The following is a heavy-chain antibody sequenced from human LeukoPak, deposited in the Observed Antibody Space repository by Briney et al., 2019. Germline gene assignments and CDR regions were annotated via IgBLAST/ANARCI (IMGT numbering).Heavy chain of an antibody. V-gene: IGHV4-34*01. CDR1: GGSFSGYY. CDR3: ARGQFQRDY. CDR2: INHSGRT. J-gene: IGHJ4*02. D-gene: IGHD5-24*01. Sequence: PETLSLTCAVYGGSFSGYYWNWIRQPPGKGLEWIGEINHSGRTKYNPSLKSRVTISVDTSKNQFSLILSSVTAADTAVYYCARGQFQRDYWGQGTLVTVSS.